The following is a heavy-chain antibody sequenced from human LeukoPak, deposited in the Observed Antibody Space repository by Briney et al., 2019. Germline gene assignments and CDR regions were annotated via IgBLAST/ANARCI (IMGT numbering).Heavy chain of an antibody. CDR2: ISTSSSIV. CDR3: AREMDDILTGYGLDF. J-gene: IGHJ4*02. V-gene: IGHV3-48*02. CDR1: GFTFSDFS. Sequence: GGSLRLSCAASGFTFSDFSMIWVRQAPGKGLEWVSYISTSSSIVYYADSVKGRFTISRDNAKKSLYLQMNSLRNDDTGVYYCAREMDDILTGYGLDFWGQGTLVTVSS. D-gene: IGHD3-9*01.